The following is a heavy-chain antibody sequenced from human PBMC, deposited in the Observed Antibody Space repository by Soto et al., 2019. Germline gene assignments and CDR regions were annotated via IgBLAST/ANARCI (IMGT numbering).Heavy chain of an antibody. CDR3: ARTNRILDDFDT. CDR1: GFTFSSND. Sequence: GGSLRLSCAAAGFTFSSNDMNWVRQAPGKGLEWVSYISSSSSPIYYADSVRGRFTISRDNAKNSLYLQMNSLRAEDTAVYYCARTNRILDDFDTWGQGTMVTVSS. V-gene: IGHV3-48*01. CDR2: ISSSSSPI. D-gene: IGHD2-15*01. J-gene: IGHJ3*02.